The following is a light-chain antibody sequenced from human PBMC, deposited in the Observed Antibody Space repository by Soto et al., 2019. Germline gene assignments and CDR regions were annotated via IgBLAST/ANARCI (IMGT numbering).Light chain of an antibody. CDR3: FHSHGCVGV. J-gene: IGLJ2*01. V-gene: IGLV7-46*01. CDR1: TVAVTSGQW. Sequence: QAVVTQEPSLNVSPGGTVTLTCASSTVAVTSGQWPYLFQQKPGQAPRTLIYDTLNKLSWTPARFSGSLLGGKAALTLSGAQPEDEAEDYCFHSHGCVGVFGGWTKLTVL. CDR2: DTL.